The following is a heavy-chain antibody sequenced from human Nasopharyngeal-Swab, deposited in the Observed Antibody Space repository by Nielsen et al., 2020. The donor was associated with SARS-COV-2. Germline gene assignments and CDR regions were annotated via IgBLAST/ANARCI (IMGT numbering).Heavy chain of an antibody. J-gene: IGHJ4*02. V-gene: IGHV3-48*02. Sequence: VRQAEGKGLEWVSYISSSSSTIYYADSVKGRFTISRDNAKNSLYLQMNSLRDEDTAVYYCARDLKGSGSYYNPILDYWGQGTLVTVSS. CDR2: ISSSSSTI. D-gene: IGHD3-10*01. CDR3: ARDLKGSGSYYNPILDY.